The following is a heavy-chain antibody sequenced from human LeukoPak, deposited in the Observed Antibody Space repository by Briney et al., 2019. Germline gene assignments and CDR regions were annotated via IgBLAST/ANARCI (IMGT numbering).Heavy chain of an antibody. D-gene: IGHD6-13*01. CDR3: AKGRGSSWFTSSYSMDV. V-gene: IGHV3-23*01. CDR1: GFTFSFSA. J-gene: IGHJ6*03. Sequence: GGSLRLSCAAYGFTFSFSAMTWVRQPPGKGLEWVSPISGSGGSSYYADSVKGRFNISRENSKNTLYLQMNSLRAEDTAVYYCAKGRGSSWFTSSYSMDVWGKGTTVTVSS. CDR2: ISGSGGSS.